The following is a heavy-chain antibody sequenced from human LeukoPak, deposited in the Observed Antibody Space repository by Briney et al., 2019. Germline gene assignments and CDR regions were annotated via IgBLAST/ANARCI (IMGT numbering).Heavy chain of an antibody. J-gene: IGHJ4*02. CDR3: AREQILGPIDY. CDR2: INHSGST. V-gene: IGHV4-34*01. Sequence: SDTLSLTCAVNGGSFSRYYWSWLRQPPGKGLEWIGEINHSGSTNYNPSLKSRVTMSVDTSRNQLSLKLSSVTAADTAVYYCAREQILGPIDYWGQGTPVIVSS. CDR1: GGSFSRYY. D-gene: IGHD3-16*01.